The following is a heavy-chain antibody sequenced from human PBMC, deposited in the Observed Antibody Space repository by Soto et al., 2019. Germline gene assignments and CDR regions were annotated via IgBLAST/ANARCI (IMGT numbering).Heavy chain of an antibody. J-gene: IGHJ6*02. V-gene: IGHV4-61*01. CDR2: IYYSGST. Sequence: KTSETLSLTCTVSGGSVSSGSYYWSWIRQPPGKGLEWIGYIYYSGSTNYNPSLKSRVTISVDTSKNQFSLKLSSVTAADTAVYYCARGEAVGMATISHYYYYGMDVWGQGTTVTVSS. CDR3: ARGEAVGMATISHYYYYGMDV. CDR1: GGSVSSGSYY. D-gene: IGHD5-12*01.